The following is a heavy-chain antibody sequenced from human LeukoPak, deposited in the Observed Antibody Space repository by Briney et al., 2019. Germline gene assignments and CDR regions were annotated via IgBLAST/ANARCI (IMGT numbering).Heavy chain of an antibody. CDR1: GGTFSSYA. V-gene: IGHV1-69*01. CDR3: ARDALTGWNWFDP. J-gene: IGHJ5*02. CDR2: IIPIFGTA. D-gene: IGHD3-9*01. Sequence: ASVKVSCKASGGTFSSYAISWVRQAPGQGLEWMGGIIPIFGTANYAQKFQGRVTITADESTSTAYMELGSLRSEDTAVYYCARDALTGWNWFDPWGQGTLVTVSS.